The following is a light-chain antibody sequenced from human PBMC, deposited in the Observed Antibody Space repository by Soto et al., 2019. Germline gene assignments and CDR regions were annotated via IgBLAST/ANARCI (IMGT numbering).Light chain of an antibody. Sequence: DIQMTQSPSSLSASVGDRVTITCRASQDIRNYLAWYQQRPGKVPTLLIYGASSLQSGVPSRFSGSGSGTDYTLTISSLQPEDVAPYYCHSYNTAAFTFGPGTKVDIK. CDR3: HSYNTAAFT. J-gene: IGKJ3*01. V-gene: IGKV1-27*01. CDR2: GAS. CDR1: QDIRNY.